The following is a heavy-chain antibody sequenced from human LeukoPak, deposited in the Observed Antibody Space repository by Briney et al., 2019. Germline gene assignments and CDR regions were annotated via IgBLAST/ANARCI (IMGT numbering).Heavy chain of an antibody. J-gene: IGHJ4*02. CDR3: AGRPTGYSSGYIH. Sequence: GGSLRLSCVASGITFSNYAVSWVRQAPEKGLDWVSVISGSAHKIRYADSVKGRFTISRDNSENIVYLQMNNLRVEDTAVYYCAGRPTGYSSGYIHWGQGTLVTVSP. V-gene: IGHV3-23*01. D-gene: IGHD5-18*01. CDR1: GITFSNYA. CDR2: ISGSAHKI.